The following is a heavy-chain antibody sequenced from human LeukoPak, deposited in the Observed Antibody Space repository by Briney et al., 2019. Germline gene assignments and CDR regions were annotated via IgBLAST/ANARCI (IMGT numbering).Heavy chain of an antibody. J-gene: IGHJ5*02. CDR2: INPNSGGT. V-gene: IGHV1-2*02. CDR3: AREGRVRLNWFDP. Sequence: GASVNVSCKASGYTFTGYYMHWVRQAPGQGLEWVGWINPNSGGTNYAQKFQGRVTMTRDTSISTAYMELSRLRSDDTAVYYCAREGRVRLNWFDPWGQGTLVTVSS. CDR1: GYTFTGYY. D-gene: IGHD1-1*01.